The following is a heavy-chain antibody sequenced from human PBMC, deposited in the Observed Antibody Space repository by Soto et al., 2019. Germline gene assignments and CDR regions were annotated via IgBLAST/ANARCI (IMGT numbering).Heavy chain of an antibody. CDR1: GGSISSYY. CDR3: ARGVRYFDWSCYMDV. V-gene: IGHV4-59*01. J-gene: IGHJ6*03. CDR2: IYYSGST. Sequence: LETLSLTCTVSGGSISSYYWSWIRQPPGKGLEWIGYIYYSGSTNYNPSLKSRVTISVDTSKNQFSLKLSSVTAADTAVYYCARGVRYFDWSCYMDVWGKGTTVTVSS. D-gene: IGHD3-9*01.